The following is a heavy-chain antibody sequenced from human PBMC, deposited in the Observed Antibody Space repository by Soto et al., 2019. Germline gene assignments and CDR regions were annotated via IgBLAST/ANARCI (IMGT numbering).Heavy chain of an antibody. CDR3: ARGVLNYYDSSGYYYADY. V-gene: IGHV4-34*01. CDR2: INHSGST. Sequence: SETLSLTCAVYGWSFSGYYWSWIRQPPGKGLEWIGEINHSGSTNYNPSLKSRVTISVDTSKNQFSLKLSSVTAADTAVYYCARGVLNYYDSSGYYYADYWGQGTLVTVSS. D-gene: IGHD3-22*01. CDR1: GWSFSGYY. J-gene: IGHJ4*02.